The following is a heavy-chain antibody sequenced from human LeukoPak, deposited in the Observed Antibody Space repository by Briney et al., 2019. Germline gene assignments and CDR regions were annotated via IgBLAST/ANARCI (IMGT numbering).Heavy chain of an antibody. CDR1: GGSISSGDYY. CDR2: IYYSGST. D-gene: IGHD5-18*01. J-gene: IGHJ3*02. CDR3: ARERYVDTVPPAFDI. Sequence: PSQTLSLTCTVSGGSISSGDYYWSWIRQPPGTGLEWLGYIYYSGSTYYNPSLKSRATISVDTSTNQFSLKLSSVTAADTAVYYCARERYVDTVPPAFDIWGQGTMVTVSS. V-gene: IGHV4-30-4*08.